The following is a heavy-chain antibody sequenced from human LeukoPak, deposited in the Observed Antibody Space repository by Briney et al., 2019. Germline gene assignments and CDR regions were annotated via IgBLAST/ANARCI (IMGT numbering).Heavy chain of an antibody. V-gene: IGHV4-34*01. Sequence: SETLSLTCAVYGGSFSGYYWSWLRQPPGKGLEWIGEIDHSGSTNYNPSLKSRVTISVDTSKNQFSLKLSSVTAADTAVYYCARRKLRYFDWLQKNAYYFDYWGQGTLVTVSS. CDR3: ARRKLRYFDWLQKNAYYFDY. CDR1: GGSFSGYY. D-gene: IGHD3-9*01. CDR2: IDHSGST. J-gene: IGHJ4*02.